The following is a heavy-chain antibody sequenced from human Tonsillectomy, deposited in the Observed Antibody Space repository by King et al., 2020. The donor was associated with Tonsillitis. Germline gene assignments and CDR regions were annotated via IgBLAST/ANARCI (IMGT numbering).Heavy chain of an antibody. Sequence: VQLVESGGALVQPGGSLRLSCAASGFTFSSYSINWVRQAPGKGLEGVSYISTSSSSILYADSGKGRFTISRDNANNSLYLQVNSLRAEDTAVYYCARAGGAGRYYFDYWGQGTLVTVSS. CDR1: GFTFSSYS. CDR2: ISTSSSSI. V-gene: IGHV3-48*01. D-gene: IGHD1-26*01. CDR3: ARAGGAGRYYFDY. J-gene: IGHJ4*02.